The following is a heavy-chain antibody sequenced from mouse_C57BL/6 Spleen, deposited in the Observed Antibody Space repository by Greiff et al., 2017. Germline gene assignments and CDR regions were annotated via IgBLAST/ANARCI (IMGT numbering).Heavy chain of an antibody. V-gene: IGHV1-7*01. J-gene: IGHJ1*03. CDR2: INPSSGYT. CDR1: GYTFTSYW. D-gene: IGHD1-1*01. Sequence: VQLQQSGAELAKPGASVKLSCKASGYTFTSYWMHWVKQRPGQGLEWIGYINPSSGYTKYNQKFKDKATLTADKSSSTAYMQLSSLTYEDSAVYYCAREPITTVVATYDWYFDVWGTGTTVTVSS. CDR3: AREPITTVVATYDWYFDV.